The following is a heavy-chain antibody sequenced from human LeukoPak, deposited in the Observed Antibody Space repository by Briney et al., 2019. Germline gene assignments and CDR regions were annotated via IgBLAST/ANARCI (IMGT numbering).Heavy chain of an antibody. V-gene: IGHV3-23*01. J-gene: IGHJ5*02. CDR2: ISASGGST. CDR3: ANLPPYGDYDEYNWFDP. Sequence: GGSLRLSCAASGFTFSSSAMSWVRQVPGKGLEWVSGISASGGSTSYADSVRGRFTISRDNSKNTLYLQMNSLRAEDTAVYYCANLPPYGDYDEYNWFDPWGQGTLVTVSS. CDR1: GFTFSSSA. D-gene: IGHD4-17*01.